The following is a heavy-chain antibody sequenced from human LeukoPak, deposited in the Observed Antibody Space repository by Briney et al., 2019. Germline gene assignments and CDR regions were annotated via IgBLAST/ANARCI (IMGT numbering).Heavy chain of an antibody. CDR3: ATWYYYGSGSYYKIDY. D-gene: IGHD3-10*01. V-gene: IGHV1-24*01. CDR2: FDPEDGET. CDR1: GYTLTELS. Sequence: ASAKVSCKVSGYTLTELSMHCVRQAPRKRLEWMGGFDPEDGETIYAQKFEGRGTMTEDTSTDTAYMELSSLRSEDTAVYYCATWYYYGSGSYYKIDYWGQGTLVTVSS. J-gene: IGHJ4*02.